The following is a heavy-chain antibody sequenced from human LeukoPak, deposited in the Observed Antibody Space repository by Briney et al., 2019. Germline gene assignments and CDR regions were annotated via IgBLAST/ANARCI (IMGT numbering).Heavy chain of an antibody. J-gene: IGHJ4*02. Sequence: GGSLRLSCAASGFTFYSYGMNWVRQAPGKGLEWVSGINRSGDSTSYADSVKGRFTISRDNSKNTLYLQMNSLRAEDTAVYHCTRDRGAYNLYDYWGQGTLVTVSS. CDR1: GFTFYSYG. D-gene: IGHD1-1*01. CDR2: INRSGDST. CDR3: TRDRGAYNLYDY. V-gene: IGHV3-23*01.